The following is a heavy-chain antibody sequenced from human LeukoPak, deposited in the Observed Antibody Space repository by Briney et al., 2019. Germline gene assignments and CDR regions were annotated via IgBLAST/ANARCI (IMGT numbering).Heavy chain of an antibody. V-gene: IGHV3-7*01. CDR2: IKEDGSEK. Sequence: GGSLRLSCAASGITFSNSWMCWVRRAPGKGLEWVANIKEDGSEKYYVNSVKGRFTISRDNAKNSLYLQMNSLRAEDTAVYYCARGGGSGSYYKRELDYWGQGTLVTVSS. D-gene: IGHD3-10*01. J-gene: IGHJ4*02. CDR3: ARGGGSGSYYKRELDY. CDR1: GITFSNSW.